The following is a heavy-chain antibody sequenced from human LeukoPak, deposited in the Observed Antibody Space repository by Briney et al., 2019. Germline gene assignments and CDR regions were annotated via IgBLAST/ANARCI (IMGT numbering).Heavy chain of an antibody. CDR3: ARHSDGGGSHRRSFDY. CDR1: GGSISRYY. D-gene: IGHD2-15*01. Sequence: SETLSLTCTVSGGSISRYYWSWIRQPPGKGLEWIGYIYYSGGTNYNPSLKSRVTISVDTSKNQFSLKLSSVTAADTAVYYCARHSDGGGSHRRSFDYWGQGTLVTVSS. J-gene: IGHJ4*02. V-gene: IGHV4-59*08. CDR2: IYYSGGT.